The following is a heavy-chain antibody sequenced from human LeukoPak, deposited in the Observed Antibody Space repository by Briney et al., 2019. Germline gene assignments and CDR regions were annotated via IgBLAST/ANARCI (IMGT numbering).Heavy chain of an antibody. V-gene: IGHV3-30*18. CDR3: AKDRYSYAFEYSDS. CDR2: ISNDGSKK. Sequence: GGSLRLSCAATGFTFSSYGMHWVRQAPGKGLDWVAVISNDGSKKYYADSVKGRFTISRDNSKDTLSLQVSSLRTEDTAVYYCAKDRYSYAFEYSDSWGQGTLVTVSS. D-gene: IGHD5-18*01. CDR1: GFTFSSYG. J-gene: IGHJ4*02.